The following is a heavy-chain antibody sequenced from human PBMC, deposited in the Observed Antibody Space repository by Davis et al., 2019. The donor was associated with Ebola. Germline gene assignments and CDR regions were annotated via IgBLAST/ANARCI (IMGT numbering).Heavy chain of an antibody. V-gene: IGHV3-30*02. Sequence: GGSLRLSCAASGFTFSSYGMHWVRQAPGKGLEWVAFIRYDGSNKYYADSVKGRFTISRDNSKNTLYLQMNSLRAEDTAVYYCANTPQDDYGDLFDYWGQGTLVTVSS. CDR1: GFTFSSYG. D-gene: IGHD4-17*01. CDR2: IRYDGSNK. J-gene: IGHJ4*02. CDR3: ANTPQDDYGDLFDY.